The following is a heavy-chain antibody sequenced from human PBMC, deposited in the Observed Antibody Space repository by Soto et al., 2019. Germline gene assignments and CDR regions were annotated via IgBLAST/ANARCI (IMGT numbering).Heavy chain of an antibody. D-gene: IGHD3-3*01. CDR3: ARSRRVDTLITIFGVVQKPEGPTYFDY. J-gene: IGHJ4*02. CDR1: GYSFTSYW. Sequence: GESLKISCKGSGYSFTSYWIGWVRQMPGKGLEWMGIIYPGDSDTRYSPSFQGQVTISADKSISTAYLQWSSLKASDTAMYYCARSRRVDTLITIFGVVQKPEGPTYFDYWGQGTLVTVSS. CDR2: IYPGDSDT. V-gene: IGHV5-51*01.